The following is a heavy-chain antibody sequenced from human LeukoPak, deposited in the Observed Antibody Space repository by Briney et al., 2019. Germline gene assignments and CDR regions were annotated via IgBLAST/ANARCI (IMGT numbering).Heavy chain of an antibody. V-gene: IGHV3-74*01. CDR1: GFTFSNFW. D-gene: IGHD3-16*01. Sequence: GGSLRLSCAASGFTFSNFWIYWVRHAPGKGLVWVSRINGDGSETIHADSVKGRFTISRDNAENTLYLQMNSLRTEDTAVYYCARVRRGDDFNPFDYWGQGTLVTVSS. CDR2: INGDGSET. CDR3: ARVRRGDDFNPFDY. J-gene: IGHJ4*02.